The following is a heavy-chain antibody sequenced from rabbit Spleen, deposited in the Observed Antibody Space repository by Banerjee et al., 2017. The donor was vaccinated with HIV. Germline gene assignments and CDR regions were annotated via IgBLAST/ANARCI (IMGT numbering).Heavy chain of an antibody. V-gene: IGHV1S45*01. CDR2: IYTGSSTT. CDR3: TRDSPADGAPYNL. J-gene: IGHJ4*01. CDR1: GFSFSSDYD. Sequence: QEQLVESGGGLVQPEGSLTLTCTASGFSFSSDYDMCWVRQAPGKGLEWIGCIYTGSSTTYYASWAKGRFTISKTSSTTVTLQMTSLTAADTATYFCTRDSPADGAPYNLWGPGTLVTVS. D-gene: IGHD2-1*01.